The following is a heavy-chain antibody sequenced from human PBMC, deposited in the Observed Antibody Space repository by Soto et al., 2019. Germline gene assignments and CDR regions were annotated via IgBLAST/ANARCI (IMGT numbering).Heavy chain of an antibody. V-gene: IGHV4-34*01. CDR1: GGSFSGYY. CDR3: ARALRYCSSTSCYVWGYYGMDV. CDR2: INHSGST. Sequence: SETLSLTCAVYGGSFSGYYWSWIRQPPGKGLEWIGEINHSGSTNYNPSLKSRVTILVDTSKNQFSLKLSSVTAADTAVYYCARALRYCSSTSCYVWGYYGMDVWGQGTTVTVSS. J-gene: IGHJ6*02. D-gene: IGHD2-2*01.